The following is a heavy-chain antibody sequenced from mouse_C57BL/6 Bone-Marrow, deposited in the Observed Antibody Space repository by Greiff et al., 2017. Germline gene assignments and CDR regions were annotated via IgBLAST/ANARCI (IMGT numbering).Heavy chain of an antibody. J-gene: IGHJ2*01. V-gene: IGHV1-63*01. CDR2: IYPGGGYT. D-gene: IGHD1-1*01. CDR1: GYTFTNYW. CDR3: ARERVVATDGYFDY. Sequence: LQESGAELVRPGTSVKMSCKASGYTFTNYWIGWAKQRPGHGLEWIGDIYPGGGYTNYNEKFKGKATLTADKSSSTAYMQFSSLTSEDSAIYYCARERVVATDGYFDYWGQGTTLTVSS.